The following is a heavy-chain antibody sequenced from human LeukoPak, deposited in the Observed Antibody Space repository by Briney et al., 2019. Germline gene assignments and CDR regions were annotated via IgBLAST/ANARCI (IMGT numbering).Heavy chain of an antibody. CDR2: INTNTGNP. Sequence: ASVKVSCKASGYTFTSYAMNWVRQAPGQGLEWMGWINTNTGNPTYAQGFTGRFVFSLDTSVSTAYLQISSLKAEDTAVYYCAREWGLRYFDWSFPFDYWGQGTLVTVSS. CDR3: AREWGLRYFDWSFPFDY. CDR1: GYTFTSYA. D-gene: IGHD3-9*01. J-gene: IGHJ4*02. V-gene: IGHV7-4-1*02.